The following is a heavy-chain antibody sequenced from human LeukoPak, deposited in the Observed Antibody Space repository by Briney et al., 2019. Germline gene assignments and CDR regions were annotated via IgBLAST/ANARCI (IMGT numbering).Heavy chain of an antibody. D-gene: IGHD6-13*01. CDR3: ARGKGSSWEYYFDY. CDR1: GGSISSGGYS. CDR2: IYHSGST. Sequence: SQTLSLTCAVSGGSISSGGYSWSWIRQPPGKGLEWIGYIYHSGSTYYNPSLKSRVTISVGRSKNQFSLKLSSVTAADTAVYYCARGKGSSWEYYFDYWGQGTLVTVSS. J-gene: IGHJ4*02. V-gene: IGHV4-30-2*01.